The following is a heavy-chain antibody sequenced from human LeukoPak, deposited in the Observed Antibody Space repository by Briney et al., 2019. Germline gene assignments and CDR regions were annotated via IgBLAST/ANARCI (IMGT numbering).Heavy chain of an antibody. CDR1: GFTVSSNH. Sequence: GGSLRLSCAASGFTVSSNHMSWVRQAPGKGLEWVSVIYSGGSTDYADSVKGRFTISRDNLKNTLYLQMNSLRAEDTAVYYCARGPAGYNWGQGTLVTFSS. D-gene: IGHD1-1*01. J-gene: IGHJ4*02. CDR2: IYSGGST. V-gene: IGHV3-53*01. CDR3: ARGPAGYN.